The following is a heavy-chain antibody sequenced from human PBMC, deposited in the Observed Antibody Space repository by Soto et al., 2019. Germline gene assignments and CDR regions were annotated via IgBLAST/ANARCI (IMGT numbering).Heavy chain of an antibody. CDR1: GYTFTSYA. V-gene: IGHV1-3*01. Sequence: ASVKVSCKASGYTFTSYAMHWVRQAPGQRLEWMGWINAGNGNTKYSQKFQGRVTITRDTSASTAYMELSSLRSEDTAVYYCANTRAAGKYYYYGMDVWGQGTTVTVSS. J-gene: IGHJ6*02. CDR3: ANTRAAGKYYYYGMDV. CDR2: INAGNGNT. D-gene: IGHD6-13*01.